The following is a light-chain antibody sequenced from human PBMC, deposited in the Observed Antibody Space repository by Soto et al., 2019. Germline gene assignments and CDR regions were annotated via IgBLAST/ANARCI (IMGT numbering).Light chain of an antibody. CDR3: QQYGSSPPT. J-gene: IGKJ1*01. CDR2: GAS. V-gene: IGKV3-20*01. CDR1: QRVSSSF. Sequence: EIVLTQSPGTLSLSPGERATLSCRASQRVSSSFLAWYQHKVGQAPRLLIYGASSRATGIPYRFSGSGSGTDFTLTISSLEPEDSAVYYCQQYGSSPPTFGQGTKVVIK.